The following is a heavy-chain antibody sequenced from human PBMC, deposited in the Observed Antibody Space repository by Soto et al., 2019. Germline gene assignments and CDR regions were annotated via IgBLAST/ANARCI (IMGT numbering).Heavy chain of an antibody. CDR1: GGSISSSNW. CDR2: IYHSGST. Sequence: QVQLQESGPGLVKPSETLSLTCAVSGGSISSSNWWSWVRQPPGKGLAWIGEIYHSGSTNYNQSLKSRVPISVDKSKNQFSRVLRSGAAAETPGHYCARGSGRYYYGMPVG. V-gene: IGHV4-4*02. D-gene: IGHD1-26*01. J-gene: IGHJ6*01. CDR3: ARGSGRYYYGMPV.